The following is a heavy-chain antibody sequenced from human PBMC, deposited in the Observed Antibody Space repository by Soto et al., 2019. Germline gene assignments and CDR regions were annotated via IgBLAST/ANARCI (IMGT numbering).Heavy chain of an antibody. CDR1: GGSISSGGYY. J-gene: IGHJ4*02. D-gene: IGHD3-16*02. Sequence: SETLSLTCTVSGGSISSGGYYWSWIRQHPGKGLEWIGYIYYSGSTYYNPSLKSRVTISVDTSKNQFSLKLSSVTAADTAVYYCARVRSYDYLWGSYRRHTYFDYWGQGTLVTVSS. CDR3: ARVRSYDYLWGSYRRHTYFDY. CDR2: IYYSGST. V-gene: IGHV4-31*03.